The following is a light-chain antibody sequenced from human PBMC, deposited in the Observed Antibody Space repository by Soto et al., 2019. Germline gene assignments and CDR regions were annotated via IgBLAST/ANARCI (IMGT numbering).Light chain of an antibody. CDR1: QGIRND. CDR2: KAS. CDR3: QHYISYSEA. Sequence: CVALGGRGIITKQASQGIRNDLGWYQQKPGKAPKLLIYKASTLKSGVPSRFSGSGSGTEFTLTISSLHLQSFETYCCQHYISYSEALGQGTKVDIK. J-gene: IGKJ1*01. V-gene: IGKV1-5*03.